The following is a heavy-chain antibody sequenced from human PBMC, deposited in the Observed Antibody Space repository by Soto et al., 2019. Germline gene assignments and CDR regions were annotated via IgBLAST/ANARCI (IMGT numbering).Heavy chain of an antibody. Sequence: EVRLLESGGGLVQPGGSLRLSCAASGITFNSYAMSWVRQAPGKGLEWVSSISGGGDNTNYADSVKGRFTISRDNSKNTLYLQMNSLSAEGTAVYYCAKDRVRRSTSETFDYWGQGTLVTVSS. CDR2: ISGGGDNT. CDR1: GITFNSYA. CDR3: AKDRVRRSTSETFDY. J-gene: IGHJ4*02. V-gene: IGHV3-23*01. D-gene: IGHD1-26*01.